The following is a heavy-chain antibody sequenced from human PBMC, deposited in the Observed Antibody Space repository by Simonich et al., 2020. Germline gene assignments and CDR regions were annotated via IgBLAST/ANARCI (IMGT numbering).Heavy chain of an antibody. Sequence: QVQLVQSGAEVKKPGASVKVSCKASGYTFTSYGYSWVRQAPGQGLGWMGWISASNGNTNYAQKLQCRVTMTTDTATSTDYMELRSLRSDDPAVYYCARAARGTWWYYYFDYWGQGTLVTVSS. V-gene: IGHV1-18*01. CDR3: ARAARGTWWYYYFDY. CDR1: GYTFTSYG. J-gene: IGHJ4*02. CDR2: ISASNGNT. D-gene: IGHD2-15*01.